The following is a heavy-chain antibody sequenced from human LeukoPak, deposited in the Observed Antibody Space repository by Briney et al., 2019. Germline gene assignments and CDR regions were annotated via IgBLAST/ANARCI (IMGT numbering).Heavy chain of an antibody. CDR1: GGSISSYY. CDR2: IYYSGST. J-gene: IGHJ5*02. Sequence: SETLSLTCTVSGGSISSYYWSWIRQPPGKGLEWIGYIYYSGSTNYNPSLKSRVTISVDTSKNQFSLKLSSVTAADTAVYYCARAPRSWGNWFDPWGQGTLVTVSS. CDR3: ARAPRSWGNWFDP. V-gene: IGHV4-59*12. D-gene: IGHD3-16*01.